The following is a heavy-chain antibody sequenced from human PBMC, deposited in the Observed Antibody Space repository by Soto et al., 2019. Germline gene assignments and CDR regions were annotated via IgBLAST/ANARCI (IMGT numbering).Heavy chain of an antibody. CDR2: INPSGGST. J-gene: IGHJ6*02. D-gene: IGHD3-10*01. V-gene: IGHV1-46*01. CDR3: ASAPKPYYYGSGSFWGNHYYGMDV. Sequence: QVQLVQSGAEVKKPGASVKVSCKASGYTFTSYYMHWVRQAPGQGLEWMGIINPSGGSTSYAQKFQGRVTMTRDTSTSRVYMELSSLRSEDTAVYYCASAPKPYYYGSGSFWGNHYYGMDVWGQGTTVTVSS. CDR1: GYTFTSYY.